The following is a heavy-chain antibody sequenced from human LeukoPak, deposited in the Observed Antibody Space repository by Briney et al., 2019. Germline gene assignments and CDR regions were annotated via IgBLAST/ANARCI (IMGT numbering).Heavy chain of an antibody. V-gene: IGHV3-30-3*01. CDR2: TSHDEGNK. CDR1: GFTFSNYA. D-gene: IGHD5-18*01. CDR3: ARGRGLAMGKGYFDY. Sequence: PGKSLRLSCAASGFTFSNYAMHWVRQAPGKGLDWVAATSHDEGNKYYADSVKGRFTISRDNSRNTLYLEVNSLRTDDTAVYYCARGRGLAMGKGYFDYCGQGTLVTVSS. J-gene: IGHJ4*02.